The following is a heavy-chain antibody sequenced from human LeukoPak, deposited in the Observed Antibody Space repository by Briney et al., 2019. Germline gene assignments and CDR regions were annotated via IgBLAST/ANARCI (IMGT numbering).Heavy chain of an antibody. Sequence: SETLSLTCTVSGGSISSYYWSWIRQPPGKGLEWIGYIYYSGSTNYNPSLKSRVAMSVDTSNNQFFLRLTSVTAAATALYYCSSGRFELHYWGQGTLVTVSS. J-gene: IGHJ4*02. D-gene: IGHD2-15*01. CDR2: IYYSGST. V-gene: IGHV4-59*01. CDR3: SSGRFELHY. CDR1: GGSISSYY.